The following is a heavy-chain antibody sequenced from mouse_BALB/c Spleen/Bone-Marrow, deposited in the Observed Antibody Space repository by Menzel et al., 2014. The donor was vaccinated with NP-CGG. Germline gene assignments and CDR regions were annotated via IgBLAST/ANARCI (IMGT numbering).Heavy chain of an antibody. Sequence: QVQLQQSGAELAKPGASVKMSCKASGYAFTSYWMHCVKQRPGQGLEWIGNINPSSGYTEYNQKFKDKATLTADKSSSTAYMQLSSLTFEDSAVYYCARPITTGIQAWFAYWGQGILVTVSA. D-gene: IGHD2-4*01. CDR2: INPSSGYT. J-gene: IGHJ3*01. V-gene: IGHV1-7*01. CDR3: ARPITTGIQAWFAY. CDR1: GYAFTSYW.